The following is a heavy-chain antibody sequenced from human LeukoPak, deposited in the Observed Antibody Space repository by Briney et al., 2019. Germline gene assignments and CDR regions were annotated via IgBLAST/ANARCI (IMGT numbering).Heavy chain of an antibody. J-gene: IGHJ6*02. CDR2: IWNDGSNK. CDR3: VRGPGGRYFDWFSANNYGTDV. V-gene: IGHV3-33*01. D-gene: IGHD3-9*01. Sequence: GRSLRLSCAASAFISSSYGMHWVRQAPGKGLEWVAVIWNDGSNKYYADSVKGRFSISRDNSKNTLYLQMNSLRAEDTAVYYSVRGPGGRYFDWFSANNYGTDVWGQGTTVTVSS. CDR1: AFISSSYG.